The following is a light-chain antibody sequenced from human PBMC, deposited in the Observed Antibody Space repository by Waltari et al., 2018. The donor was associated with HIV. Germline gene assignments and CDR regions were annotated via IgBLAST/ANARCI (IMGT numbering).Light chain of an antibody. CDR1: QSVLYSSNNKNY. V-gene: IGKV4-1*01. CDR2: WAS. J-gene: IGKJ2*01. CDR3: QQYYSTPYT. Sequence: DIVMTQSPDSLAVSLRERATLHCKSSQSVLYSSNNKNYLAWYQQKPGQPPKLLIYWASTRESGVPDRFSGSGSGTDFTLTISSLQAEDVAVYYCQQYYSTPYTFGQGTKLEIK.